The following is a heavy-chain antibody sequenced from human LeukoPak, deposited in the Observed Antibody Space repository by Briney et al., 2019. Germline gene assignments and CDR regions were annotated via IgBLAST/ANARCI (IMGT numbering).Heavy chain of an antibody. CDR1: GFTFSSYG. CDR3: ARDRQLRYFDPFFDY. D-gene: IGHD3-9*01. J-gene: IGHJ4*02. CDR2: IWYDGSNK. Sequence: GGSLRLSCAASGFTFSSYGMHWVRQAPGKGLEWVAVIWYDGSNKYYADSVKGRFTISRDNSKNTLYLQMNSLRAEDTAVYYCARDRQLRYFDPFFDYWGQGTLVTVSS. V-gene: IGHV3-33*01.